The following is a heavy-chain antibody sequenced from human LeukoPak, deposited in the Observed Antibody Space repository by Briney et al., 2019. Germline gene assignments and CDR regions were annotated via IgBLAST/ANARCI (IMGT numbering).Heavy chain of an antibody. CDR2: IYYSGST. Sequence: PSETLSLTCTVSGGSISSSSYYWGWIRQPPGKGLEWIGSIYYSGSTYYDPSLKSRVTISVDTSKNQFSLKLSSVTAADTAVYYCAREGPMGKFQHWGQGTLVTVSS. J-gene: IGHJ1*01. D-gene: IGHD3-10*01. CDR3: AREGPMGKFQH. CDR1: GGSISSSSYY. V-gene: IGHV4-39*07.